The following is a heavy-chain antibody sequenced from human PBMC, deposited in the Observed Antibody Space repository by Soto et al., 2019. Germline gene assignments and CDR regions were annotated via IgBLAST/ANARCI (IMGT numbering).Heavy chain of an antibody. J-gene: IGHJ4*02. CDR1: GFTFSSYA. Sequence: EVQLLESGGGLVQPGGSLRLSCAASGFTFSSYAMSWVRQAPGKGLEWVSAISGSGGSTYYADSVKGRFTISRDNSKNTLYLQKNSQRAEDTAVYYCAKEGEHSSGWANFDYWGQGTLVTVSS. CDR3: AKEGEHSSGWANFDY. CDR2: ISGSGGST. V-gene: IGHV3-23*01. D-gene: IGHD6-19*01.